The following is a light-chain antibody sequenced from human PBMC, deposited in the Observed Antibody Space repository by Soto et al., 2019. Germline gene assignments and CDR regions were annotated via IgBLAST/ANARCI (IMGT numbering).Light chain of an antibody. CDR2: EDN. CDR1: SGSIASNY. Sequence: NFMLTQPHSVSESPGKTVTISCTRSSGSIASNYVQWYQQRPDSAPTTVIFEDNQRHSGVPGRFSGSIDSPSDTASHTISELKTEDEDDYYSQSYDSSNEAVVFGGGTKVTVL. J-gene: IGLJ2*01. V-gene: IGLV6-57*04. CDR3: QSYDSSNEAVV.